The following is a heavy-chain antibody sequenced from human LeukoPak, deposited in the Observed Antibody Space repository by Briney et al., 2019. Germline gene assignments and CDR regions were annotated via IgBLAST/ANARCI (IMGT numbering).Heavy chain of an antibody. CDR3: ARKPGAGWFDP. Sequence: WIRQPPGRGLEWMAIINPCYSDTRYSPSFQGEVPISADKSTSPVYVQSGRLKASDTAMYYCARKPGAGWFDPWGKGPLVTVSS. D-gene: IGHD3-10*01. CDR2: INPCYSDT. V-gene: IGHV5-51*01. J-gene: IGHJ5*02.